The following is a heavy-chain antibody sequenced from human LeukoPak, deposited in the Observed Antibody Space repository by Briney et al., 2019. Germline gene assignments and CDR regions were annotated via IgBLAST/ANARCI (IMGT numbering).Heavy chain of an antibody. J-gene: IGHJ4*02. Sequence: SQTLSLTCTVSGGSISSGSYYWSWIRQPAGKGLEWIGRIYTSGSTNYNPSLKSRVTISVDTSKNQFSLKLSSVTAADTAVYYCARVTGHYFDYWGQGTLVTVSS. CDR2: IYTSGST. V-gene: IGHV4-61*02. CDR1: GGSISSGSYY. CDR3: ARVTGHYFDY. D-gene: IGHD7-27*01.